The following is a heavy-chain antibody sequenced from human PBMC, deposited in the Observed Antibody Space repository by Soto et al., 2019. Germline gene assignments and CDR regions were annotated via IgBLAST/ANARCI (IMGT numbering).Heavy chain of an antibody. Sequence: PGGSLRLSCAASGFTFSDYYMSWIRQAPGKGLEWVSYISSSGSTIYYADSVKGRFTISRDNAKNSLYLQMNSLRAEDTAVYYCARDYILSGQSDYGGNPWGQGTLVTVSS. CDR3: ARDYILSGQSDYGGNP. D-gene: IGHD4-17*01. CDR2: ISSSGSTI. V-gene: IGHV3-11*01. CDR1: GFTFSDYY. J-gene: IGHJ5*02.